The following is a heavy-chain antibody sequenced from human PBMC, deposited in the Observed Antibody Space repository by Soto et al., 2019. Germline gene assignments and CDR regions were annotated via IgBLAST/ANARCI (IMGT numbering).Heavy chain of an antibody. CDR2: IWYDGRNE. Sequence: PGGSLRLSCAASVFAFSAYGVHWVRQSPGKGLEWVSGIWYDGRNEYYADSVKGRFTISRDNSKDSXXLXMNSLRAEETAXYYXAKSXAXXTXWLDPWGQGTVVTVSS. CDR1: VFAFSAYG. J-gene: IGHJ5*02. CDR3: AKSXAXXTXWLDP. V-gene: IGHV3-33*06. D-gene: IGHD6-13*01.